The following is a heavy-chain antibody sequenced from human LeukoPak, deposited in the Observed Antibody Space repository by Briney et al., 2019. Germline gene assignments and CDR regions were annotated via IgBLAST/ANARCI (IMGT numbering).Heavy chain of an antibody. D-gene: IGHD1-20*01. V-gene: IGHV3-33*01. Sequence: GSLRLSCAASGFFFSSYGMHWVRLAPGKGLEWVALIWYDGSNKYYVDSVKGRFTISRDNSKNTLSLQMNSLRAEDTAVYYCARAHYNWNEPPFDSWGQGTLVTVSS. CDR3: ARAHYNWNEPPFDS. CDR2: IWYDGSNK. J-gene: IGHJ4*02. CDR1: GFFFSSYG.